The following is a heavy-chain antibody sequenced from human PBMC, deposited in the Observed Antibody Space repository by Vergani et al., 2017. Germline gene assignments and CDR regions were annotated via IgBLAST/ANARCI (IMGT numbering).Heavy chain of an antibody. V-gene: IGHV1-2*02. CDR2: IDTKSGDT. CDR3: ARGEYSSPFYYYYMDV. Sequence: QVQLVQSGSEVKKPGASMKVSCKASGYIFTDYYIHWVRQAPGQGPEWMGWIDTKSGDTSYAQQFQGRVTMTRVPSLRSAYMDLGRLTSDDSAVYYCARGEYSSPFYYYYMDVWGKGTTVTVSS. D-gene: IGHD6-6*01. J-gene: IGHJ6*03. CDR1: GYIFTDYY.